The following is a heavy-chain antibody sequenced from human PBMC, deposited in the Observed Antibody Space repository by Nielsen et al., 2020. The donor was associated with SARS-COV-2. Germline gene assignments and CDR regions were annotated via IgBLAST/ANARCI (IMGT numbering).Heavy chain of an antibody. CDR2: ISGSGGST. Sequence: GESLKISCAASGFTFSSYAMSWVRQAPGKGLEWVSAISGSGGSTYYADSVKGRFTISRDNSKNTLYLQMNSLRAEDTAVYYCAKGTPTYYYDSSGTLFDYWGQGTLVTVSS. CDR3: AKGTPTYYYDSSGTLFDY. J-gene: IGHJ4*02. V-gene: IGHV3-23*01. CDR1: GFTFSSYA. D-gene: IGHD3-22*01.